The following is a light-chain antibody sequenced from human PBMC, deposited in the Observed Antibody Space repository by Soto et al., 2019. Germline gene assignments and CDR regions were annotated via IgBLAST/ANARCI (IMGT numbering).Light chain of an antibody. CDR2: AAS. J-gene: IGKJ1*01. CDR3: QKYNSAPWT. CDR1: QSISTS. V-gene: IGKV1-27*01. Sequence: DIQMTQSPSTLSAVVGDRVTITCRASQSISTSLAWYQQKPGKVPKLLIYAASTLQSGVPSRFSGSGSGTDFTLTISSLQPEDVATYYCQKYNSAPWTFGQGTKVDI.